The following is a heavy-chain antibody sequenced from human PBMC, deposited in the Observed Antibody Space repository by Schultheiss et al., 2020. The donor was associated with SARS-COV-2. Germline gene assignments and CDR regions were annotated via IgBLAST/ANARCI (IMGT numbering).Heavy chain of an antibody. D-gene: IGHD2-2*01. Sequence: SETLSLTCAVYGESFSGYYWRWIRQTPGKGLEWSGEIKHSGSTNYNPSLKSRITISLDTSNNHFSLKLSSVTAADTAVFFCARGGGIVVVPVAIFGMDVWGQGTTVTVSS. CDR1: GESFSGYY. V-gene: IGHV4-34*01. J-gene: IGHJ6*02. CDR3: ARGGGIVVVPVAIFGMDV. CDR2: IKHSGST.